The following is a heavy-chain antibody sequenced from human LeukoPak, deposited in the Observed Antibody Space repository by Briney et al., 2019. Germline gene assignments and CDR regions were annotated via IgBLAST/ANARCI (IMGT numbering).Heavy chain of an antibody. CDR3: ARGGYKSSSAFYYMDV. Sequence: PGGSLRLSCAASEFTVSSSYMTWIRQAPGKGLEWVSLIYSGGSIYYADSVKGRFTISRDNSKNTLCLEMNSLRAEDTAVYYCARGGYKSSSAFYYMDVWGKGTTVTVSS. D-gene: IGHD6-6*01. V-gene: IGHV3-53*01. CDR2: IYSGGSI. J-gene: IGHJ6*03. CDR1: EFTVSSSY.